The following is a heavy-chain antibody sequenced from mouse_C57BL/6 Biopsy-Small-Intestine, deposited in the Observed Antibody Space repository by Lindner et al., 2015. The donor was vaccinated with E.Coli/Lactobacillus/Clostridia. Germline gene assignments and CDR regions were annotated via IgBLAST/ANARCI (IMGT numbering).Heavy chain of an antibody. D-gene: IGHD1-1*02. CDR3: LSGYYGDY. Sequence: VQLQESGAELAKPGASVKMSCKASGYTFTSYWMHWVKQRPGQGLEWIGYINPSSDYTEYNQKFKDKATLTADKSSSTAYMHLSGLTSEDSAVYYCLSGYYGDYWGQGTTLTVSS. V-gene: IGHV1-7*01. CDR1: GYTFTSYW. J-gene: IGHJ2*01. CDR2: INPSSDYT.